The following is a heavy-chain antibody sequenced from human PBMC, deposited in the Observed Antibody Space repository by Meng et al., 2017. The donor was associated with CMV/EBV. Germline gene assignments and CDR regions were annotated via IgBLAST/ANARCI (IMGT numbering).Heavy chain of an antibody. CDR1: D. CDR2: MNPNSGNT. Sequence: DINWVRQATGQGLEWMGWMNPNSGNTGYAQKFQGRVTMTRNTSISTAYMELSSLRSEDTAVYYCARSFPAGYSSSWYRWSYYYGMDVWGQGTMVTVSS. CDR3: ARSFPAGYSSSWYRWSYYYGMDV. V-gene: IGHV1-8*01. D-gene: IGHD6-13*01. J-gene: IGHJ6*02.